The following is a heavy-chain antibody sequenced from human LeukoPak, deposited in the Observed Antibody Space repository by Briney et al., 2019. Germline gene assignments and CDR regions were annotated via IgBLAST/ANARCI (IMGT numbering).Heavy chain of an antibody. V-gene: IGHV3-30*04. Sequence: GGSLRLSCAASGFIFSNFSMHWVRQAPGKGLEWLAVISYDGSNKYYADSVKGRFTISRDTSKNTLYMRMNSLRVEDTAVYYCARDSSMLRGPLVIYYFDFWGQGTLVTVSS. CDR3: ARDSSMLRGPLVIYYFDF. J-gene: IGHJ4*02. D-gene: IGHD3-10*01. CDR1: GFIFSNFS. CDR2: ISYDGSNK.